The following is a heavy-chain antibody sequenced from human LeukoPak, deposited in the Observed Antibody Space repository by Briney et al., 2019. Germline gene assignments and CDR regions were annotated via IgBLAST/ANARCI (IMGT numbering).Heavy chain of an antibody. J-gene: IGHJ4*02. CDR3: QSRFLEWLLDY. V-gene: IGHV4-39*01. CDR1: GGSISSNNYF. Sequence: SETLSLTCTVSGGSISSNNYFWGWIRQPPGKGLEWIGSIYDSGSTYYNPSLKSRVTISVDTSKNQFSLKLNSVTAADTAMYYCQSRFLEWLLDYWGQGTLVTVSP. D-gene: IGHD3-3*01. CDR2: IYDSGST.